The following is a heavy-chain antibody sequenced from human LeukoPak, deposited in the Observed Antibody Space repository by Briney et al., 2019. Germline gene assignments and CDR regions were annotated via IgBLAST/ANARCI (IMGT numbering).Heavy chain of an antibody. CDR1: GASISNYC. V-gene: IGHV4-4*09. D-gene: IGHD1-26*01. Sequence: SETLSLTCTVSGASISNYCWSWIRQTPEKGLEWMGHIHSSGGSSYYPSLKSRLTLSIDTSRNQLSLKLPSVTAADTAVYFCARLGSYHDFWGQGALATVSS. CDR3: ARLGSYHDF. J-gene: IGHJ4*02. CDR2: IHSSGGS.